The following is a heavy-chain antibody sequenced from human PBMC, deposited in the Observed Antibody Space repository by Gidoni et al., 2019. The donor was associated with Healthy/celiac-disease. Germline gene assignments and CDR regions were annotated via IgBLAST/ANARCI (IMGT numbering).Heavy chain of an antibody. J-gene: IGHJ5*02. Sequence: RFTISRDNAKNTLYLQMNSLRAEDTAVYYCARDRSPIAVAGTVWVVTGFDPWGQGTLVTVSS. CDR3: ARDRSPIAVAGTVWVVTGFDP. D-gene: IGHD6-19*01. V-gene: IGHV3-74*01.